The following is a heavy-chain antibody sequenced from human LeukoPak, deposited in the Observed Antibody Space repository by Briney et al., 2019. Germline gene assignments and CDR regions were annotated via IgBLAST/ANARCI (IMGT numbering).Heavy chain of an antibody. D-gene: IGHD1-26*01. CDR3: ARWGLGPSFDY. J-gene: IGHJ4*02. Sequence: NSGGSLRLSCAASGFTFISSDMNWVRQAPGKGLEWVASISSNSRNTHYADSLKGRFTISRDNAKKSLYLQLNSLRVEDTAVYYCARWGLGPSFDYWGQGTRVTVSS. V-gene: IGHV3-21*01. CDR2: ISSNSRNT. CDR1: GFTFISSD.